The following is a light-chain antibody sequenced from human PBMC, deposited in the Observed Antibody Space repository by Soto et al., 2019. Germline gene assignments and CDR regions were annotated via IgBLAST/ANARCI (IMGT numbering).Light chain of an antibody. CDR3: QQRSDWPST. Sequence: EIVLTQSPATLSLSPGDRATLSCRASQSVGSYLGWYQQRPGQAPRLLIYDASNRATGLPARFSGRGSGTDFTLTISSLEPEDFAVYYCQQRSDWPSTFGGGTKVEIK. V-gene: IGKV3-11*01. CDR2: DAS. CDR1: QSVGSY. J-gene: IGKJ4*01.